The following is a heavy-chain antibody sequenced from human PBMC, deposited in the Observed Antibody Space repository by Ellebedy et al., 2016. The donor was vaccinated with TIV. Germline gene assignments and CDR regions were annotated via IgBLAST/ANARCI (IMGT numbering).Heavy chain of an antibody. CDR1: GDSVSRKSAA. V-gene: IGHV6-1*01. CDR2: TYYRSKWYN. CDR3: ARDHYYGSGSQNFDY. D-gene: IGHD3-10*01. Sequence: SETLSLXXAISGDSVSRKSAAWNWIRQSPSRGLEWLGRTYYRSKWYNDYAVSVKSRITINPETSKNQFSLHLNSVTPEDTAVYYCARDHYYGSGSQNFDYWGQGTLVTVSP. J-gene: IGHJ4*02.